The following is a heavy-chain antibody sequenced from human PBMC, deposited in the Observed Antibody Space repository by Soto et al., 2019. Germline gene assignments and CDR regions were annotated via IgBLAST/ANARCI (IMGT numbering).Heavy chain of an antibody. Sequence: QVQLVQSGAEVKKPGASVKVSCKASGYTFSTYVMHWVRQAPGQRLEWMGWINAGNDNTKFSQKFQGRATITRDTSASTVYMEVSSLSSEDTAVYYCARVGQYYYGMDVWGQGTTVTVSS. CDR2: INAGNDNT. J-gene: IGHJ6*02. V-gene: IGHV1-3*01. CDR3: ARVGQYYYGMDV. CDR1: GYTFSTYV. D-gene: IGHD4-4*01.